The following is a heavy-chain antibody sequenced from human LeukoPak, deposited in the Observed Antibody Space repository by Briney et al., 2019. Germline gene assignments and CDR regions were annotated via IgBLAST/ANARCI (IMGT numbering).Heavy chain of an antibody. CDR1: GYTFTSYD. D-gene: IGHD6-6*01. J-gene: IGHJ4*02. V-gene: IGHV1-8*01. CDR2: MNPNSGNT. CDR3: ARGLSSIAARPLDY. Sequence: ASVKVSCKASGYTFTSYDINWVRQATGQGLEWMGWMNPNSGNTGYAQKFQGRVTMTRNTSISTAYMELSSLRSEDMAVYYCARGLSSIAARPLDYWGQGTLVTVSS.